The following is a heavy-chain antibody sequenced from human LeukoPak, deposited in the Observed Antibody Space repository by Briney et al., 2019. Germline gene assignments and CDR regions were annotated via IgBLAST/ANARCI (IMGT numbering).Heavy chain of an antibody. D-gene: IGHD1-14*01. Sequence: GGSLRLSCAASGFTFTSHGMNWVRQAPGKGLEWVSGISGRGDITYYVDSVKGQFTISRDNSKNTLYLQMNYLRVEDTAVYYCAKPARTDAFDIWGQGTMITVSS. V-gene: IGHV3-23*01. CDR2: ISGRGDIT. CDR1: GFTFTSHG. J-gene: IGHJ3*02. CDR3: AKPARTDAFDI.